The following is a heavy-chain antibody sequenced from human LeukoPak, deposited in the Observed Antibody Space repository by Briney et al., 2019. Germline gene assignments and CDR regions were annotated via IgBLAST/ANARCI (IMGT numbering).Heavy chain of an antibody. V-gene: IGHV3-48*03. CDR3: AREGASLGYYFDY. CDR2: ISSSGSTI. Sequence: GGSLRLSCAASGFTFSSYEMNWVRQAPGKGLEWVSYISSSGSTIYYADSVKGRFTISRDNAKNSLYLQMNSLRAEDTAVYYCAREGASLGYYFDYWGRGTLVTVSS. D-gene: IGHD4/OR15-4a*01. J-gene: IGHJ4*02. CDR1: GFTFSSYE.